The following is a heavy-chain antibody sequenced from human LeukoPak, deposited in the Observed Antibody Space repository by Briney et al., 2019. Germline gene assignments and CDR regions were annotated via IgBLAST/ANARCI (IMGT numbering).Heavy chain of an antibody. D-gene: IGHD4-23*01. Sequence: ASVKVSCKASGGTFSSYALSWVRQAPGQGLEWMGGIIPIFGTANYAQKFQGRVTITTDESTSTAYMELSSLRSEDTAVYYCARDPGNLPVGNAFDIWGQGTMVTVSS. V-gene: IGHV1-69*05. J-gene: IGHJ3*02. CDR1: GGTFSSYA. CDR2: IIPIFGTA. CDR3: ARDPGNLPVGNAFDI.